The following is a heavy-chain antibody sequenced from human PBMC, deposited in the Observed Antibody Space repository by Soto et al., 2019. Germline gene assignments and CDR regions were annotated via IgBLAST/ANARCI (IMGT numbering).Heavy chain of an antibody. V-gene: IGHV1-46*02. CDR3: ARGPDDSDVPRWDY. CDR1: GYNFNQYY. CDR2: INLRGGTT. Sequence: QVQLMQSGAEVRKPGASVRLSCETSGYNFNQYYIHWVRQAPGPGLECMGIINLRGGTTEYAHKFRGRVTVTGDTSTSTAYMELRSLRSEDTAIYFCARGPDDSDVPRWDYWGQGTLVTVSS. D-gene: IGHD4-17*01. J-gene: IGHJ4*02.